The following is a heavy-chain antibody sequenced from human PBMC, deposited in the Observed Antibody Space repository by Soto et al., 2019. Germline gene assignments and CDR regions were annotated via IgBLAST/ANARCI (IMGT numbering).Heavy chain of an antibody. CDR1: GGSIRSGGYS. V-gene: IGHV4-30-2*01. CDR3: ARGGGVWFGELSDAFDI. D-gene: IGHD3-10*01. CDR2: IYHSGST. Sequence: SETLSLTCAVSGGSIRSGGYSWSWIRPPPGKGLEWIGYIYHSGSTYYNPSLKSRVTISVDRSKNQFSLKLSSVTAADTAVYYCARGGGVWFGELSDAFDIWGQGTMVT. J-gene: IGHJ3*02.